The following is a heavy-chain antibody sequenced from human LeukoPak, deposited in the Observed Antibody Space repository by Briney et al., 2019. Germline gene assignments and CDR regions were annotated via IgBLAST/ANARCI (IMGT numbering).Heavy chain of an antibody. Sequence: GGSLRLSCAGSGFTFNNYAMSWVRRAPRKGLEWVSAISGSGGSTYYADSVKGRFTISRDNSKNTLYLQMNSLRAEDTAVYYCAKYGGSTTLDAFDIWGQGTMVTVSS. CDR3: AKYGGSTTLDAFDI. V-gene: IGHV3-23*01. CDR1: GFTFNNYA. J-gene: IGHJ3*02. CDR2: ISGSGGST. D-gene: IGHD1-26*01.